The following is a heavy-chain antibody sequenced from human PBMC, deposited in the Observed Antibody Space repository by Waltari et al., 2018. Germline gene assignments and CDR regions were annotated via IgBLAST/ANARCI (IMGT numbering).Heavy chain of an antibody. CDR1: AFSVSSND. CDR2: VTSYDKT. J-gene: IGHJ4*02. CDR3: ARDKGVEPTTRFDY. D-gene: IGHD1-26*01. Sequence: EVQLVESGGGLIEPGGSLRLSCAASAFSVSSNDMTGVRQAPGRGLEWLSIVTSYDKTYYADSVKGRFTISRDNSKNTLYLEMSSLTAEDTAVYYCARDKGVEPTTRFDYWGQGTLVTVSS. V-gene: IGHV3-66*03.